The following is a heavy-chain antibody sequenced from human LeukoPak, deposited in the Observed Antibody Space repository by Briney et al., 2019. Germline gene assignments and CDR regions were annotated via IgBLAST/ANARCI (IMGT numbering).Heavy chain of an antibody. CDR3: ARRHDSTDYYFDY. CDR2: INHSGST. J-gene: IGHJ4*02. V-gene: IGHV4-34*01. Sequence: SETLSLTCAVYGGSLSGYYWSWIRQPPGKGLEWIGEINHSGSTNYNPSLKSRVTISVDTSKNQFSLKLSSVTAADTAVYYCARRHDSTDYYFDYWGQGTLVTVSS. CDR1: GGSLSGYY. D-gene: IGHD3-22*01.